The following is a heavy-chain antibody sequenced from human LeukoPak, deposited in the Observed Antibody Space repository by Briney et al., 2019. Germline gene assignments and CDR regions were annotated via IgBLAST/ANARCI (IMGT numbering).Heavy chain of an antibody. D-gene: IGHD3-9*01. CDR1: GFTFNDCS. CDR3: AKDPSDDILTGYNHFDS. Sequence: GGSLRLSCAASGFTFNDCSMHWVRQVPGKGLEWVSGISWNSGSIGYADSVKGRFTISRDNAKNSLHLQMNSLRPEVSALYYCAKDPSDDILTGYNHFDSWGQGTLVTVSS. V-gene: IGHV3-9*01. CDR2: ISWNSGSI. J-gene: IGHJ4*02.